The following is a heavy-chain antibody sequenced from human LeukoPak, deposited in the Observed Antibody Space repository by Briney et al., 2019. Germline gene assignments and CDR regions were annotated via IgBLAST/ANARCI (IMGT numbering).Heavy chain of an antibody. CDR2: IYYSGST. D-gene: IGHD6-13*01. V-gene: IGHV4-59*12. Sequence: KSSETLSLTCTVSGGSISSYYWSWIRQPPGKGLEWIGYIYYSGSTNHNPSLKSRVTISVDTSKNQFSLKLSSVTAADTAVYYCARDEQQLVDWGQGTLVTVSS. J-gene: IGHJ4*02. CDR3: ARDEQQLVD. CDR1: GGSISSYY.